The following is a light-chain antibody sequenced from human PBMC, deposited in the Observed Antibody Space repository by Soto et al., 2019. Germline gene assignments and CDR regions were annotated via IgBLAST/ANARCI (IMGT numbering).Light chain of an antibody. CDR1: QGINSY. V-gene: IGKV1-17*03. CDR3: LQYSGYVPT. J-gene: IGKJ4*01. Sequence: DIQMTQSPSSLSASLGDRVTITCRASQGINSYLAWFQQKPGKVPKRLIYAASNLESGVPSRFSGSGSGTEFTLTINSLQPEDFATYYCLQYSGYVPTFGGGTRWIS. CDR2: AAS.